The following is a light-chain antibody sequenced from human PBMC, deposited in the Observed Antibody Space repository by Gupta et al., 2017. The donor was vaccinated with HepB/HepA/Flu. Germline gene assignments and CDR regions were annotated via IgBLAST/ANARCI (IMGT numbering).Light chain of an antibody. CDR2: DVN. J-gene: IGLJ2*01. V-gene: IGLV2-11*01. Sequence: QPALTQPRSVSGSPGQSVTISCSGTSSDVGRYNYVSWYQHRPGKGPKLIMYDVNKWPSGVPGRFSGSKSGNTASLTIAGLQAEDEAVYYCCSDAGSKNFVVFGEGTKLTVL. CDR3: CSDAGSKNFVV. CDR1: SSDVGRYNY.